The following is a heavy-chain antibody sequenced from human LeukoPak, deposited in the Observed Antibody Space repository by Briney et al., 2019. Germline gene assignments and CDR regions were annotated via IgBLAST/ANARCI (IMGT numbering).Heavy chain of an antibody. D-gene: IGHD1-26*01. CDR1: RHTFTSYW. V-gene: IGHV5-51*01. CDR3: ARLSGSYWDYFDY. Sequence: HGESLKISCKGSRHTFTSYWIGWVRQLPGKGLEWMGIIYPGDSDTRYSPSFQGQVTISADKSTSTAYLQWSSLKASDTAMYYCARLSGSYWDYFDYWGQGTLVTVPS. CDR2: IYPGDSDT. J-gene: IGHJ4*02.